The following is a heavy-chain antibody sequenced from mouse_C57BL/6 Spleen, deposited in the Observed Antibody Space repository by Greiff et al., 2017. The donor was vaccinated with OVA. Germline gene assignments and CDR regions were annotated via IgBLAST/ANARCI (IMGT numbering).Heavy chain of an antibody. V-gene: IGHV5-16*01. J-gene: IGHJ2*01. Sequence: VQVVESEGGLVQPGSSMKLSCTASGFTFSDYYMAWVRQVPEKGLEWVANINYDGSSTYYLDSLKSRFIISRDNAKNILYLQMSSLKSEDTATYYCARGIYDGYLDYWGQGTTLTVSS. CDR1: GFTFSDYY. CDR3: ARGIYDGYLDY. CDR2: INYDGSST. D-gene: IGHD2-3*01.